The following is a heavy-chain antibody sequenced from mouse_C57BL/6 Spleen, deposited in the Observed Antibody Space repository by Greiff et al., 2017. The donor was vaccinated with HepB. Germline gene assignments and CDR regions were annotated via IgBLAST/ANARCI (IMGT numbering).Heavy chain of an antibody. J-gene: IGHJ2*01. Sequence: EVQLKESGGGLVKPGGSLKLSCAASGFTFSDYGMHWVRQAPEKGLEWVAYISSGSSTIYYADTVKGRFTISRDNAKNTLFLQMTSLRSEDTAMYYCATDGYYVLDYWGQGTTLTVSS. D-gene: IGHD2-3*01. V-gene: IGHV5-17*01. CDR1: GFTFSDYG. CDR3: ATDGYYVLDY. CDR2: ISSGSSTI.